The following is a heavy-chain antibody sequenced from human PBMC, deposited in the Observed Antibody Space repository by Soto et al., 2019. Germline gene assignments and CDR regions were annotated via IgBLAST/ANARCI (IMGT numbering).Heavy chain of an antibody. J-gene: IGHJ4*02. Sequence: GGSLRLSCAASGFPFNNYAMHWVRQAPGKGLEWVAVIWHDGSNEHYADSVKGRFRIARDNSNNTLYLQMNSLRGEDTALYYCARDDVSMVTTFLDYWGMGTLVTVSS. D-gene: IGHD2-21*02. CDR3: ARDDVSMVTTFLDY. CDR1: GFPFNNYA. CDR2: IWHDGSNE. V-gene: IGHV3-33*01.